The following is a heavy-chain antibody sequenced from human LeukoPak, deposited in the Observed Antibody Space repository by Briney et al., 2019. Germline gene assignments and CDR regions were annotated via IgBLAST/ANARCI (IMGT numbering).Heavy chain of an antibody. J-gene: IGHJ4*02. V-gene: IGHV3-73*01. D-gene: IGHD3-22*01. CDR2: IRSKANSYAT. CDR1: GITFSSYG. Sequence: GGSLRLSCAASGITFSSYGMSWVRQASGKGLEWVGRIRSKANSYATAYAASVKGRFTISRDDSKNTAYLQMNSLKTEDTAVYYCTMIVVPHDYWGQGTLVTVSS. CDR3: TMIVVPHDY.